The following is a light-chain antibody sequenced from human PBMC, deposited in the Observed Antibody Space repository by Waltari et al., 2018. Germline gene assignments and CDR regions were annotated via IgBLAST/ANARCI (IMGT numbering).Light chain of an antibody. Sequence: DIQMTQSPSALSASVGDRVPITCRASQSIRNYLNWYQQKPGKPPKVLIYGASSLQRGVPSRFSGSGSGTDFTLIINNLQPEDFAVYYCQQSYSTLVTFGQGTRLEIK. CDR1: QSIRNY. CDR3: QQSYSTLVT. CDR2: GAS. J-gene: IGKJ5*01. V-gene: IGKV1-39*01.